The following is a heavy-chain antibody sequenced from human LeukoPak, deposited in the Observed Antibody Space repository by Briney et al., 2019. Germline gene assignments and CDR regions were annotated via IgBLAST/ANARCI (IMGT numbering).Heavy chain of an antibody. V-gene: IGHV3-23*01. Sequence: GGSLRLSCAASGFTFSSYAMSWVRQAPGKGLEWVSAISGSGGSTYYADSVKGRFTISRDNSKNTLYLQMNSLRAEDTAVYYCAKQGYYDFWSGYLDYWGQGTLATVSS. CDR1: GFTFSSYA. J-gene: IGHJ4*02. CDR3: AKQGYYDFWSGYLDY. D-gene: IGHD3-3*01. CDR2: ISGSGGST.